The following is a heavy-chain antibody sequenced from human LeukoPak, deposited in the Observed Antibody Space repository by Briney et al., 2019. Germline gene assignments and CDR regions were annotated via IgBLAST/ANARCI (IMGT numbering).Heavy chain of an antibody. CDR1: GGSVSSEY. Sequence: PSETLSLTCTVSGGSVSSEYWSWVRQPPGKGLDYIGYIHHSAGSYYNPSLKSRVTMSVDTSKNQFSLKLTSVTAADTAVYYCARALKYDYDDLDAYDIWGHGKMGSVSS. D-gene: IGHD4-17*01. CDR2: IHHSAGS. CDR3: ARALKYDYDDLDAYDI. J-gene: IGHJ3*02. V-gene: IGHV4-59*02.